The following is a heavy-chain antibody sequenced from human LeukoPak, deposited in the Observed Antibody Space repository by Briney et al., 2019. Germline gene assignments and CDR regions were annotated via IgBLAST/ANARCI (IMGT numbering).Heavy chain of an antibody. CDR3: SRHVNTFDY. CDR2: IFYTGNT. Sequence: SVTQSLICSVSGGSISSRNHYWGWLHQPPGKGLEWIGSIFYTGNTYYNPSLRSRLAMSVDTSKNHFSLNLSSVTAADMAVYYCSRHVNTFDYWGQGALVTVSS. CDR1: GGSISSRNHY. V-gene: IGHV4-39*01. J-gene: IGHJ4*02.